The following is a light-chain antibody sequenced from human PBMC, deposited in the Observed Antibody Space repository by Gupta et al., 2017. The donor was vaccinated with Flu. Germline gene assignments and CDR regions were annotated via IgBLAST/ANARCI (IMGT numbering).Light chain of an antibody. V-gene: IGLV1-51*01. Sequence: VTSSCSGSSSNIGDNSVSWYQQLPGTAPNLLIYDNNKRPSGIPDRFSGSKSGTSATLGITGLQTGDEADYYCGTWDSSLNTGNIFGTGTKVTVL. J-gene: IGLJ1*01. CDR2: DNN. CDR1: SSNIGDNS. CDR3: GTWDSSLNTGNI.